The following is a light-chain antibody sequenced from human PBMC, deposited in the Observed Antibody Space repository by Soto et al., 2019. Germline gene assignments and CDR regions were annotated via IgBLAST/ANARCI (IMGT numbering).Light chain of an antibody. J-gene: IGKJ4*01. CDR1: QGISSY. CDR3: QQLSTYPLT. CDR2: TAS. V-gene: IGKV1-9*01. Sequence: DIQLTQSPSFVSASVGGRVTITCRASQGISSYLAWYQQTPGKAPKLLIYTASTLQSGVPSRFSGSGSGTEFTLTISSLQPEDFASYYCQQLSTYPLTFGGGTKVDIK.